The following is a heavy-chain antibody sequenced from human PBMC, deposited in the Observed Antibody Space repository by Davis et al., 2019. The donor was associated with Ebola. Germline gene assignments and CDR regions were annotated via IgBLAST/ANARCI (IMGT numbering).Heavy chain of an antibody. CDR3: ARDDVQLWFRGRYYYGMDV. J-gene: IGHJ6*02. D-gene: IGHD5-18*01. V-gene: IGHV1-18*04. CDR1: GYTFTGYY. Sequence: ASVNVSCKASGYTFTGYYMHWVRQAPGQGLEWMGWISAYNGNTNYAQKLQGRVTMTTDTSTSTAYMELRSLRSDDTAVYYCARDDVQLWFRGRYYYGMDVWGQGTTVTVSS. CDR2: ISAYNGNT.